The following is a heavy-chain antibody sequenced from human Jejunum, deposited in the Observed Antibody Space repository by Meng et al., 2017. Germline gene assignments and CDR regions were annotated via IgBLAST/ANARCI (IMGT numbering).Heavy chain of an antibody. CDR2: IYYNGNT. D-gene: IGHD1-26*01. CDR3: ARSSGSYGSKIGY. V-gene: IGHV4-39*07. CDR1: GGSTSTSSVY. J-gene: IGHJ4*02. Sequence: SETLSLTCTVSGGSTSTSSVYWGWIRQPPGKGLEWIGNIYYNGNTYYNPSLKSRVTISVDTSKNQFSLKVTSVTAADTAVYYCARSSGSYGSKIGYWGQGTLVTVSS.